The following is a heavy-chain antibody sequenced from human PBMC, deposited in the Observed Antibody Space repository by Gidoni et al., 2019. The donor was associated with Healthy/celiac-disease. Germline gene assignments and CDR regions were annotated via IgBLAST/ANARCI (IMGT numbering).Heavy chain of an antibody. CDR3: ARVFEEVYCSSTSCYSDDGPFDP. CDR2: INPNSGGT. Sequence: QVQLVQSGAEVKKPGASVKVSCKAYGYTFTGYSLPWVRQAPGQGLEWMGRINPNSGGTNEAQKFQGRVTMTRDTSISTAYMELSRLRSDDTAVYYCARVFEEVYCSSTSCYSDDGPFDPWGQGTLVTVSS. J-gene: IGHJ5*02. D-gene: IGHD2-2*01. V-gene: IGHV1-2*06. CDR1: GYTFTGYS.